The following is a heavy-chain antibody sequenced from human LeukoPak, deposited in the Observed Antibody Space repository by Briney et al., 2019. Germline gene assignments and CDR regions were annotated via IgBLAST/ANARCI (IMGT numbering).Heavy chain of an antibody. CDR1: RFIFTSYD. Sequence: PGGSLRLSCATSRFIFTSYDMHWFRQAPGKGLEWVAFIRYSETETYYADSVKGRFTISRGNSKDTLYLQMNSLRAEDTAVYYCAKTPPRYYVKGSYPDYWGQGTLVIVSS. CDR3: AKTPPRYYVKGSYPDY. CDR2: IRYSETET. D-gene: IGHD3-10*02. V-gene: IGHV3-30*02. J-gene: IGHJ4*02.